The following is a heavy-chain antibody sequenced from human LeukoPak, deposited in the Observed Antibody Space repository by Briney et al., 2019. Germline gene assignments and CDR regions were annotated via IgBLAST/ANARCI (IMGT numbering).Heavy chain of an antibody. J-gene: IGHJ5*02. D-gene: IGHD2-2*01. Sequence: TLSLTCAVYGGSFSGYYWSWIRQPPGKGLEWIGEINHSGSTNYNPTLKSRVTISVDTSKNQFSLKLSSVTAADTAVYYCARALGYCSSTSCWRHNPKLNWFDPWGQGTLVTVSS. CDR3: ARALGYCSSTSCWRHNPKLNWFDP. V-gene: IGHV4-34*01. CDR1: GGSFSGYY. CDR2: INHSGST.